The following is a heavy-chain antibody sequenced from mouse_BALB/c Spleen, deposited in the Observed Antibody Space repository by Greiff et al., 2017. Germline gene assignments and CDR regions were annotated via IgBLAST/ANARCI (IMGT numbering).Heavy chain of an antibody. D-gene: IGHD2-4*01. V-gene: IGHV5-6-5*01. CDR1: GFTFSSYA. CDR2: ISSGGST. CDR3: ARRGLRHYAMDY. Sequence: EVKLVESGGGLVKPGGSLKLSCAASGFTFSSYAMSWVRQTPEKRLEWVASISSGGSTYYPDSVKGRFTISRDNARNILYLQMSSLRSEDTAMYYCARRGLRHYAMDYWGQGTSVTVSS. J-gene: IGHJ4*01.